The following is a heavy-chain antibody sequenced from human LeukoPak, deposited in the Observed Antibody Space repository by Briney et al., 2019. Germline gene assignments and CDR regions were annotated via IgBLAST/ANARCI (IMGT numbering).Heavy chain of an antibody. D-gene: IGHD3-22*01. Sequence: GGSLRLSCAASGFTFSSYSMNWVRQAPGKGLEWVSYISSSSSTIYYADSVKGRFTISRDNAKNSLYLQMNSLRDEDTAVYYCAREYYYDSSGYSHYFDYWGQGTLVTVSS. J-gene: IGHJ4*02. CDR3: AREYYYDSSGYSHYFDY. V-gene: IGHV3-48*02. CDR1: GFTFSSYS. CDR2: ISSSSSTI.